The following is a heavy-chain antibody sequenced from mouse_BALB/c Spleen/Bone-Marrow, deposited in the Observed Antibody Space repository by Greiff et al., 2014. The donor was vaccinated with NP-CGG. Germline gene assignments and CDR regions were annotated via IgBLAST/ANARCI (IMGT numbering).Heavy chain of an antibody. D-gene: IGHD2-4*01. CDR2: IDPANGNT. V-gene: IGHV14-3*02. CDR3: PRYDYGVYFDY. CDR1: GFNIKDTY. J-gene: IGHJ2*01. Sequence: VQLKQSGAELVKPGASVKLSCTASGFNIKDTYMHWVKQRPEQGLEWIGRIDPANGNTKYDPKFQGKATITADTSSNTAYLQLSSLTSEDTAVYYCPRYDYGVYFDYWGQGTTLTVSS.